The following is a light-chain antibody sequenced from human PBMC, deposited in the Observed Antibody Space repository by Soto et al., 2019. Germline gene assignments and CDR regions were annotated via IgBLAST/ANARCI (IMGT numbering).Light chain of an antibody. CDR1: QNLSNY. Sequence: IVLTQSPATLSFSPGSIATLSCTASQNLSNYLIRYQQQPGQAPRRLIYDVSNRSAGILARFSSSGSGTEFTLHISGLEPADVAVKYCQQRYVWPRTFGHGTKLQFK. J-gene: IGKJ1*01. V-gene: IGKV3-11*01. CDR2: DVS. CDR3: QQRYVWPRT.